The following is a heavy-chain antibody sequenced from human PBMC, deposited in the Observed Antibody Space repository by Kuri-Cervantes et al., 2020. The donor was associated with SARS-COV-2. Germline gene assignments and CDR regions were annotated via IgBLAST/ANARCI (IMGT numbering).Heavy chain of an antibody. CDR2: IIPILGIA. Sequence: SVKVSCKASGATFSSYAISWVRQAPGQGLEWMGRIIPILGIANYAQKFQGRVTITADKSTSTAYMELSSLRSEDTAVNYCARAVDIVVVPAAILGYYYYGMDVWGQGTTVTVSS. CDR1: GATFSSYA. V-gene: IGHV1-69*04. J-gene: IGHJ6*02. CDR3: ARAVDIVVVPAAILGYYYYGMDV. D-gene: IGHD2-2*02.